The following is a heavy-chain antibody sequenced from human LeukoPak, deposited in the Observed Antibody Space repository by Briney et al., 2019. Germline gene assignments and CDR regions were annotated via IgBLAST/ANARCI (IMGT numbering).Heavy chain of an antibody. CDR3: AREDDPIVYFQH. V-gene: IGHV3-30*04. D-gene: IGHD3-16*02. Sequence: QPGGSLRLSCAASGFTFSSYAMHWVRQAPGKGLEWVAVISYDGSNKYYADSVKGRFTISRDNAKNSLYLQMNSLRAEDTAVYYCAREDDPIVYFQHWGQGTLVTVSS. CDR1: GFTFSSYA. J-gene: IGHJ1*01. CDR2: ISYDGSNK.